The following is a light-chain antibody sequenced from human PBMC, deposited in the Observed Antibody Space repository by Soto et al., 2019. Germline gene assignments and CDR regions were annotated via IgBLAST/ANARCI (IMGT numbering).Light chain of an antibody. CDR3: QQYRT. CDR1: QSVSSN. CDR2: GAS. Sequence: EIVMTQSPATLSVSPGERVTLSCRASQSVSSNLAWYQQKPGLAPRLLIYGASTRATGIPARFSGSGSGTEFTLTISSLQSEDFAVYYCQQYRTFGQGTKVEIK. J-gene: IGKJ1*01. V-gene: IGKV3-15*01.